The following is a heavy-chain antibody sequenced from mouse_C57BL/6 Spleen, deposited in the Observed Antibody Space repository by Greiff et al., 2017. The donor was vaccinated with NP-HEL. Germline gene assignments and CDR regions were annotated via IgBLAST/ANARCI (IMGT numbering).Heavy chain of an antibody. CDR1: GYAFSSYW. CDR2: IYPGDGDT. CDR3: AREEYYYGSSPWYFDV. J-gene: IGHJ1*03. V-gene: IGHV1-80*01. Sequence: QVQLKESGAELVKPGASVKISCKASGYAFSSYWMNWVKQRPGKGLEWIGQIYPGDGDTNYNGKFKGKATLTADKSSSTAYMQLSSLTSEDSAVYFCAREEYYYGSSPWYFDVWGTGTTVTVSS. D-gene: IGHD1-1*01.